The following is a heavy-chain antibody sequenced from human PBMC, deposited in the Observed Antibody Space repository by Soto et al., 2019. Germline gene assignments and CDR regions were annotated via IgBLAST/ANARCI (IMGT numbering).Heavy chain of an antibody. CDR2: IYYSGST. J-gene: IGHJ6*03. CDR1: GGSISSSSYY. CDR3: ARHLSGYCSGGSCFPGWYYYMDV. Sequence: QLQLQESGPGLVKPSETLSLTCTVSGGSISSSSYYWGWIRQPPGKGLEWIGSIYYSGSTYYNPSLKSRVTISVDTSKNQFSLKLSSVTAADTAVYYCARHLSGYCSGGSCFPGWYYYMDVWGKGTTVTDSS. V-gene: IGHV4-39*01. D-gene: IGHD2-15*01.